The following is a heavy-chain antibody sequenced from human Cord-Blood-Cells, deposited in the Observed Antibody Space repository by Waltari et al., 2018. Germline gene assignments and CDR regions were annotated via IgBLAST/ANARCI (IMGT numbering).Heavy chain of an antibody. V-gene: IGHV4-38-2*01. CDR2: IYHSGST. CDR1: GYSISSGYY. CDR3: ARVPLLTGASDY. D-gene: IGHD1-20*01. J-gene: IGHJ4*02. Sequence: QVQLQESGPGLVKPSETLSLTCAVSGYSISSGYYWGWIRQPPGKGLEWIGSIYHSGSTYYNPSLKSRVTISVDTSKNPFSLKLSSVTAADTAVYYCARVPLLTGASDYWGQGTLVTVSS.